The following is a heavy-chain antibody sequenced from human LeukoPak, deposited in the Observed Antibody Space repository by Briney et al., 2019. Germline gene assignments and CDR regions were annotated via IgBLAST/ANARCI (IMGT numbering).Heavy chain of an antibody. CDR1: VFTFSIYS. D-gene: IGHD2-15*01. V-gene: IGHV3-48*01. CDR3: ARGENIVVVVAANSNDAFDI. Sequence: QPVGSLRLSCAPSVFTFSIYSVNCVPEAPGGGGEWVSYISSSMGTIYYADSVKGRFTISRDNAKNSLYLQMNSLRAEDTAVYYCARGENIVVVVAANSNDAFDIWGQGTMVTVSS. J-gene: IGHJ3*02. CDR2: ISSSMGTI.